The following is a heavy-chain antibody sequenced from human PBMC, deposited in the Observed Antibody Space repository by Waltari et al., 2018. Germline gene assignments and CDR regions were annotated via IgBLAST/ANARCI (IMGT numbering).Heavy chain of an antibody. Sequence: EVQLVESGGGLVQPGGSLRLSCAASGFTFSRYWMSWVRQAQGKGLEWVANIKQDGSEKYYVDSVKGRFTISRDNAKNSLYLQMNSLRAEDTAVYYCARDRQQLVHYYYMDVWGKGTTVTVSS. CDR1: GFTFSRYW. V-gene: IGHV3-7*01. D-gene: IGHD6-13*01. CDR2: IKQDGSEK. J-gene: IGHJ6*03. CDR3: ARDRQQLVHYYYMDV.